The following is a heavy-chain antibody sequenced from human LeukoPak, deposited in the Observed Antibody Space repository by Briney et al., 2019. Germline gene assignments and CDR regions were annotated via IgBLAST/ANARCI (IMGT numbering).Heavy chain of an antibody. CDR1: GFTFSSYA. CDR3: AELGITMIGGV. CDR2: ISGSGGST. J-gene: IGHJ6*04. D-gene: IGHD3-10*02. V-gene: IGHV3-23*01. Sequence: GGSLRLSCAASGFTFSSYAMSWVRQAPGKGLEWVSAISGSGGSTYYADSVKGRFTISRDNAKSSLYLQMNSLRAEDTAVYYCAELGITMIGGVWGKGTTVTISS.